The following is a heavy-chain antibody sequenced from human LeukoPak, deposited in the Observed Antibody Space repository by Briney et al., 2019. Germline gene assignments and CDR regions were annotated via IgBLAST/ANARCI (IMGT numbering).Heavy chain of an antibody. CDR3: ARSGVDTAMVTHYFDY. CDR2: ISGGGGST. J-gene: IGHJ4*02. CDR1: GFTFSSYA. D-gene: IGHD5-18*01. Sequence: GGSLRLSCEASGFTFSSYAMSWVRQAPGKGLEWVSTISGGGGSTYYADSVKSRFTISRDNSKNTLSLQMNSLRAEDSAVYYCARSGVDTAMVTHYFDYWGQGTLVTVSS. V-gene: IGHV3-23*01.